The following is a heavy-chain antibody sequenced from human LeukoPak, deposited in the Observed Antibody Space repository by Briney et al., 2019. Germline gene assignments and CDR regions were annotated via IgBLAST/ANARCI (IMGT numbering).Heavy chain of an antibody. V-gene: IGHV4-34*01. CDR3: ARNSRVYATSYYYYYYMDV. CDR2: INHSGST. D-gene: IGHD2-8*01. CDR1: GGSFSGYY. J-gene: IGHJ6*03. Sequence: PSETLSLTRAVYGGSFSGYYWSWIRQPPGKGLEWIGEINHSGSTNYNPSLKSRVTISVDTSKNQFSLKLSSVTAADTAVYYCARNSRVYATSYYYYYYMDVWGKGTTVTVSS.